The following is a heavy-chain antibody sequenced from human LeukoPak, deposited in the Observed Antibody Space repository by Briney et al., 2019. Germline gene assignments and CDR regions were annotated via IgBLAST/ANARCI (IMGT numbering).Heavy chain of an antibody. J-gene: IGHJ4*02. V-gene: IGHV4-34*01. D-gene: IGHD3-3*01. CDR2: INHSGST. CDR3: ARDDFWSGSFDY. Sequence: SETLSLTCAVYGGSFSGYYWSWIRQPPGKGLEWIGEINHSGSTNYNPSLKSRVTISVDTSKNQFSLKLSSVTAADTAVYYCARDDFWSGSFDYWGQGTLATVSS. CDR1: GGSFSGYY.